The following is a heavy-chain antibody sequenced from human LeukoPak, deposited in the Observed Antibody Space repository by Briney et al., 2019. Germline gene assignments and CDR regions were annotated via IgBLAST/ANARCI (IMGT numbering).Heavy chain of an antibody. CDR2: INPNSGGT. V-gene: IGHV1-2*02. CDR1: GYTFTGCY. CDR3: ARGWDSSSIGGY. Sequence: ASAKVSCKASGYTFTGCYMHWVRQAPGQGLEWMGWINPNSGGTNYAQKFQGRVTMTRDTSISTAYMELSRLRSDDTAVYYCARGWDSSSIGGYWGQGTLVTVSS. D-gene: IGHD6-19*01. J-gene: IGHJ4*02.